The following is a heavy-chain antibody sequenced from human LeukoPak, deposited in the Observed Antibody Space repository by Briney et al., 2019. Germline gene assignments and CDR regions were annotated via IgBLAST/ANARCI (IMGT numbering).Heavy chain of an antibody. CDR3: ARGMITFGGVIVEEGYYFDY. J-gene: IGHJ4*02. CDR1: GFTVSSNY. V-gene: IGHV3-33*08. Sequence: GGSLRLSCAASGFTVSSNYMSWVRQAPGKGLEWVAVIWYDGSNKYYADSVKGRFTISRDNSKNTLYLQMNSLRAEDTAVYYCARGMITFGGVIVEEGYYFDYWGQGTLVTVSS. D-gene: IGHD3-16*02. CDR2: IWYDGSNK.